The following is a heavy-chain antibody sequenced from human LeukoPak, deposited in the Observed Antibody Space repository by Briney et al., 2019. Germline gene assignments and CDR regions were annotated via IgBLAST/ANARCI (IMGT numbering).Heavy chain of an antibody. CDR3: ARDSHYGMDV. CDR1: GFTFTKNW. Sequence: GGSLRLSCAASGFTFTKNWMHWVRQTPGKGRVWVSYIKDDGSATSYVDFVKGRFTISRDNARTTLYLQMNGLRVEDTAVYYCARDSHYGMDVWGQGTTVTVSS. J-gene: IGHJ6*02. V-gene: IGHV3-74*01. CDR2: IKDDGSAT.